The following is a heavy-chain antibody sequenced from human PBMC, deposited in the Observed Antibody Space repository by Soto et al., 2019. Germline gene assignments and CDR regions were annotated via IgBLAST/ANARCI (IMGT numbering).Heavy chain of an antibody. J-gene: IGHJ4*02. D-gene: IGHD3-10*01. V-gene: IGHV4-59*08. Sequence: QVQLQESGPGLVKPSETLSLTCTVSDGSISSYYWSWIRQTPGKGLELMGYIYYSGSTNYNPSLMSRVTISLDTSKNQFSLKLRSVTTADTAVYYCARMIGSGPFDYWGQGTLVTVSS. CDR2: IYYSGST. CDR3: ARMIGSGPFDY. CDR1: DGSISSYY.